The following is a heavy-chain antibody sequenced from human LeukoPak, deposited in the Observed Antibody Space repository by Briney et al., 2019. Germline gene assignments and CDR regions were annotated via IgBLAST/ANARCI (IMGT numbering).Heavy chain of an antibody. D-gene: IGHD1-26*01. Sequence: SQTLSLTCAISGDSVSSNSAAWNWIRQSPSRGLEWLGRTYYRSKWYNDYAVSVKSRITINPGTSKNQFSLQLNSVTPEDTAVYYCARGLLVGATHYYYYMDVWGKGTTVTVSS. CDR2: TYYRSKWYN. J-gene: IGHJ6*03. CDR3: ARGLLVGATHYYYYMDV. CDR1: GDSVSSNSAA. V-gene: IGHV6-1*01.